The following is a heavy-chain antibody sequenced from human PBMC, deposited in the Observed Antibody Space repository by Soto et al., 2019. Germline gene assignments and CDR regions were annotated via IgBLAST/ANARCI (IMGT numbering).Heavy chain of an antibody. Sequence: EVQLVESGGGLVQPGGSLRLSCAASGFTFSSYSMNWVRQAPGKGLEWVSYISSSSSTIYYADPVQGRFTISRDNAKNSLYRQMNSLRDEDTAVYYCARVSGSWFDPWGQGTLVTVSS. CDR3: ARVSGSWFDP. CDR2: ISSSSSTI. V-gene: IGHV3-48*02. J-gene: IGHJ5*02. CDR1: GFTFSSYS.